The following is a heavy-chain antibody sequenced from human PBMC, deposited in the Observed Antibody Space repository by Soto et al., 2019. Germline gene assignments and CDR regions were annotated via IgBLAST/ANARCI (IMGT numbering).Heavy chain of an antibody. J-gene: IGHJ4*02. D-gene: IGHD3-22*01. V-gene: IGHV4-30-4*01. CDR2: IYYSGST. Sequence: QVQLQESGPGLVKPSQTLSLTCTVSGGSISSGDYYWSWIRQPTGQGLEWIVYIYYSGSTYYNPSLKSRVTISVDTSKNQFSLKLSSVTAADTAVYYCATQPYDSSGYTDYWGQGTLVTVSS. CDR1: GGSISSGDYY. CDR3: ATQPYDSSGYTDY.